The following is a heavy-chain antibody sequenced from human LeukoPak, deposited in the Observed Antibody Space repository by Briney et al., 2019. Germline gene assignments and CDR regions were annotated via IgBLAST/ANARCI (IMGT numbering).Heavy chain of an antibody. CDR2: ISAYNGNT. Sequence: ASVKVSCKASGGTFSSYGISWVRQAPGQGLEWMGWISAYNGNTNYAQKLQGRVTMTTDTSTSTAYMELRSLRSDDTAVYYCARDGMDIVVVPAAPTSYFDYWGQGTLVTVSS. CDR1: GGTFSSYG. V-gene: IGHV1-18*01. CDR3: ARDGMDIVVVPAAPTSYFDY. J-gene: IGHJ4*02. D-gene: IGHD2-2*03.